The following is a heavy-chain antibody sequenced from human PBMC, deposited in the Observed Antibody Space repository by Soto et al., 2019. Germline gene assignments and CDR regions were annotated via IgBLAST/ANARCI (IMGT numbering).Heavy chain of an antibody. Sequence: ASVKVSCKASGYTFSSYDINWVRQATGQGLEWMGWLNPYIGDTGYAQKFQGRVTLTRNTSINTAYIELSSLTSDDTAVYYCATSGGGWYLYWGQGTLVTVSS. J-gene: IGHJ4*02. D-gene: IGHD6-19*01. V-gene: IGHV1-8*01. CDR1: GYTFSSYD. CDR3: ATSGGGWYLY. CDR2: LNPYIGDT.